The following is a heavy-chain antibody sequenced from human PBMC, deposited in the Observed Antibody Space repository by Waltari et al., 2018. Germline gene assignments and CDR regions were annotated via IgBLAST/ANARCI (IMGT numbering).Heavy chain of an antibody. CDR1: GFTFSSYW. J-gene: IGHJ4*02. CDR2: IKQDGSGK. Sequence: EVQLVESGGGLVQPGGSLRLSCAASGFTFSSYWMSWVRQAPGKGLEGVANIKQDGSGKYYVDSVKGRFTISMDNATNSLYLQMNSLRAEDTAVYYCARTRATAFDYWGQGTLVTVSS. D-gene: IGHD2-21*02. V-gene: IGHV3-7*01. CDR3: ARTRATAFDY.